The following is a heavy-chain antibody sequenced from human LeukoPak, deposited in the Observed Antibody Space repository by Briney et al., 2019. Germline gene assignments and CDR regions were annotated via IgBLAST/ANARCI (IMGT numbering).Heavy chain of an antibody. CDR3: SRDGSDGGWLLA. D-gene: IGHD5-12*01. V-gene: IGHV4-38-2*02. CDR2: IYHSGST. J-gene: IGHJ5*02. Sequence: SETLSLTCTVSGYSISSGYYWGWLRPPPGKGLEWIGSIYHSGSTYYNPSLKSRVTISVDTSKNQFSLQLSSVTAADTAVYYCSRDGSDGGWLLAWGQGTLVTVSS. CDR1: GYSISSGYY.